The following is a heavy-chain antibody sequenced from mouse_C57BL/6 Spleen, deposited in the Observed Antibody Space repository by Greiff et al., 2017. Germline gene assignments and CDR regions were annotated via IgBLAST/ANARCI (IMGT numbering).Heavy chain of an antibody. CDR2: INPNYGTT. CDR3: ARNEVYYGSSTNWYFDV. V-gene: IGHV1-39*01. J-gene: IGHJ1*03. D-gene: IGHD1-1*01. Sequence: LVESGPELVKPGASVKISCKASGYSFTDYNMNWVKQSNGKSLEWIGVINPNYGTTSYNQKFKGKATLTVDQSSSTAYMQLNSLTSEDSAVYYCARNEVYYGSSTNWYFDVWGTGTTVTVSS. CDR1: GYSFTDYN.